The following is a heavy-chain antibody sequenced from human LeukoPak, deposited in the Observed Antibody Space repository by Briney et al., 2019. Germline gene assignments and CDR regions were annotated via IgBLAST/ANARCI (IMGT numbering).Heavy chain of an antibody. D-gene: IGHD2-15*01. J-gene: IGHJ3*02. CDR2: IIPIFGTA. Sequence: SVKVSCKASGYTFTGYYMHWVRQAPGQGLEWMGGIIPIFGTANYAQKFQGRVTITTDESTSTAYMELSSLRSEDTAVYYCARWGRYCSGGSCDDAFDIWGQGTMVTVSS. V-gene: IGHV1-69*05. CDR1: GYTFTGYY. CDR3: ARWGRYCSGGSCDDAFDI.